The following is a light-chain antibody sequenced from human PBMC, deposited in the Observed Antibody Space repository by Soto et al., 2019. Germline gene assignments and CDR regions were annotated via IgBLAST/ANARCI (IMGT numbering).Light chain of an antibody. J-gene: IGLJ3*02. V-gene: IGLV1-44*01. CDR2: SHN. Sequence: QSALTQPPSASGTPGQTVTISCSGSSPNIGSNTVNWYRQLPGRALKLLIYSHNQPPSRVPEFFSGSRSGTSASLTISGLQSDDEADYYYATWDDSRKGVVFGGGTKVTVL. CDR1: SPNIGSNT. CDR3: ATWDDSRKGVV.